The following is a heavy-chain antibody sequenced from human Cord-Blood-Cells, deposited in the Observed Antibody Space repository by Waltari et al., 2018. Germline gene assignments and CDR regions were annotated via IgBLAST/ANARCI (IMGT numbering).Heavy chain of an antibody. CDR2: IPYNGSNK. CDR1: GFTFSSYG. V-gene: IGHV3-30*18. Sequence: QVQLVESGGGVVQPGRSLRLSCAASGFTFSSYGMHWVRQAPGKGLEWVAVIPYNGSNKYYADTVKGRFTISRDNSKNTLYLQMNILRAEDTAVYYCAKGRSGYYSPLNYWGQGTLVTVSS. D-gene: IGHD3-3*01. J-gene: IGHJ4*02. CDR3: AKGRSGYYSPLNY.